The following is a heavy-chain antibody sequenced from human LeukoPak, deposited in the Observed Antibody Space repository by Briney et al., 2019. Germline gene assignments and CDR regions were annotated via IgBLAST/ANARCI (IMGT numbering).Heavy chain of an antibody. CDR2: FDPEDGET. V-gene: IGHV1-24*01. CDR3: ATFTRPSTFFDY. Sequence: ASVTVSCKVSGYTLTELSMHWVRQAPGKGLEWMGGFDPEDGETIYAQKFQGRVTMTEDTSTDTAYMELSSLRSEDTAVYYCATFTRPSTFFDYWGQGTLVTVSS. D-gene: IGHD3-16*01. CDR1: GYTLTELS. J-gene: IGHJ4*02.